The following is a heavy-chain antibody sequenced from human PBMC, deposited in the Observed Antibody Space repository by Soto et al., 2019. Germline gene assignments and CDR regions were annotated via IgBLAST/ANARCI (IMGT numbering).Heavy chain of an antibody. CDR2: IKQDGSDI. J-gene: IGHJ4*01. Sequence: EVQLVESGGGLVQPGGSLRISCAVSGFTFSNYWITWVRQAPGKGLQWVANIKQDGSDIRYVDSVKGRFTVSRDNAKNSLFLQMNSLRVEDTAVYYCAHWEYSSSWFIDHWGRGTLVTVSS. D-gene: IGHD6-13*01. CDR1: GFTFSNYW. V-gene: IGHV3-7*05. CDR3: AHWEYSSSWFIDH.